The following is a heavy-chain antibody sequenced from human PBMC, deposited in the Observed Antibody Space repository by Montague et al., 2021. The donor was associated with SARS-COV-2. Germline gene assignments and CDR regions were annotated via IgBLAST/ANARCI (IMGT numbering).Heavy chain of an antibody. CDR2: VYYRGNT. J-gene: IGHJ4*02. V-gene: IGHV4-59*08. D-gene: IGHD3-16*01. Sequence: ETLSLTCTVSGGSISSDYWTWIRQPPGKGLEWIGFVYYRGNTYXNPSLRGRVTISVDTSSNHFSLTLSSVTAADTAIYYCARHYDHSSRVDSWGQGTLVTVSS. CDR3: ARHYDHSSRVDS. CDR1: GGSISSDY.